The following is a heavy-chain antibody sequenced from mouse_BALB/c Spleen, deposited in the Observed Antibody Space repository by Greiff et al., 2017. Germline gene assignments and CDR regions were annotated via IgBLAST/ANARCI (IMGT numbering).Heavy chain of an antibody. J-gene: IGHJ3*01. CDR2: INPYNDGT. D-gene: IGHD2-3*01. V-gene: IGHV1-14*01. CDR1: GYTFTSYV. Sequence: EVQLQQSGPELVKPGASVKMSCKASGYTFTSYVMHWVKQKPGQGLEWIGYINPYNDGTKYNEKFKGKATLTSDKSSSTAYMELSSLTSEDSAVYYCARYGYDGYYPLAYWGQGTLVTVSA. CDR3: ARYGYDGYYPLAY.